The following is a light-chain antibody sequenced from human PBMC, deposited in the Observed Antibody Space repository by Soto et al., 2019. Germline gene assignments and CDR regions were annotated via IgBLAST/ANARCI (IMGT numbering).Light chain of an antibody. V-gene: IGKV2-28*01. CDR3: MQSLQTPWT. J-gene: IGKJ1*01. CDR2: MAS. Sequence: EILLTPSPPSVAVTHGAPASISCSSSQRLLHSNGYKYLDWYLQKPGQSPQLLIYMASNRASGVPDRFSGSGSGTDFTLKISRVEAEDVGVYYCMQSLQTPWTFGQGAKVDIK. CDR1: QRLLHSNGYKY.